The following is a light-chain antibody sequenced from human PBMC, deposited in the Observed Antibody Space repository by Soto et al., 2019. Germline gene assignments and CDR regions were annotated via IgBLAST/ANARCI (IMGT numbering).Light chain of an antibody. Sequence: EIPVTQSASSLSASVVYRVTFPCRAGQSIGNYLNWYQKKPGKAPKLLIYAASTLQSGVPSRFSGSGSGTDFTLTISSVQPEDFATYYCQQIYSIPVTFGQGTKVDI. CDR3: QQIYSIPVT. V-gene: IGKV1-39*01. J-gene: IGKJ1*01. CDR2: AAS. CDR1: QSIGNY.